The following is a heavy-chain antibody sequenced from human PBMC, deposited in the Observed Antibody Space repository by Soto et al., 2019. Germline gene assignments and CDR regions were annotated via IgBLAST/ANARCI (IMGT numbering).Heavy chain of an antibody. D-gene: IGHD3-22*01. J-gene: IGHJ4*01. CDR3: ARQFDYDTSGYYYAY. CDR1: GSTFNKYA. V-gene: IGHV1-69*13. Sequence: VKGSCKASGSTFNKYAIDWVRHAPGQGLEWMGGIIPLFGTAKYAQKFQGRVTITADEATSTAYMELRSLRSEDTAVYYCARQFDYDTSGYYYAYWGHGSMSTVSS. CDR2: IIPLFGTA.